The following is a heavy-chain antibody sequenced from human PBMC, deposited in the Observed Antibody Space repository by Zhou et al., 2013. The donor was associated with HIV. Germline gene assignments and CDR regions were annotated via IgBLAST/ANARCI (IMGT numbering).Heavy chain of an antibody. V-gene: IGHV1-69*04. Sequence: QVQLVQSGAEVKKPGSSVKVSCKASGGTFSSYAISWVRQAPGQGLEWMGRIIPILGIANYAQKFQGRVTITADKSTSTAYMELSSLRSEDTAVYYCARGDYDFWTDPGDYYYYMDVWGKGTTVTVSS. CDR2: IIPILGIA. J-gene: IGHJ6*03. D-gene: IGHD3-3*01. CDR1: GGTFSSYA. CDR3: ARGDYDFWTDPGDYYYYMDV.